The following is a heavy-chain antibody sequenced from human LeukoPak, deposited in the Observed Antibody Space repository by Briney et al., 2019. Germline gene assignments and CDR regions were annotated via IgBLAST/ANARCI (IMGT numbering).Heavy chain of an antibody. J-gene: IGHJ4*02. CDR1: GFNFRAYW. D-gene: IGHD3-22*01. Sequence: GGSLRLSCTTSGFNFRAYWMGWVRQAPGKGLEWVANIHQHGSKENYLDSVKGRFTISRDNAKSSIYLQMNSLRAEDTAVYYCAKSPGRITMIVVVEPDYWGQGTLVTVSS. CDR3: AKSPGRITMIVVVEPDY. V-gene: IGHV3-7*03. CDR2: IHQHGSKE.